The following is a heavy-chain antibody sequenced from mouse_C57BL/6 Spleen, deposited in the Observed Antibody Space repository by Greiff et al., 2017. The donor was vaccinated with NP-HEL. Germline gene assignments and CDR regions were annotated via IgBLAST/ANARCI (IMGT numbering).Heavy chain of an antibody. CDR1: GYAFSSSW. CDR3: ASGGYFEDY. V-gene: IGHV1-82*01. D-gene: IGHD2-3*01. CDR2: IYPGDGDT. J-gene: IGHJ2*01. Sequence: QVQLKQSGPELVKPGASVKISCKASGYAFSSSWMNWVKQRPGKGLEWIGRIYPGDGDTNYNGKFKGKATRTADKSSSTAYMQLSSLTSEDSAVYFCASGGYFEDYWGQGTTLTVSS.